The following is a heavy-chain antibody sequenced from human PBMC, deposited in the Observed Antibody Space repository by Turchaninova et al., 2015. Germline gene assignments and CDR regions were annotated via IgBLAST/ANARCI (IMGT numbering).Heavy chain of an antibody. CDR1: GFSLSTNDMR. D-gene: IGHD5/OR15-5a*01. CDR2: IEWYYDK. J-gene: IGHJ4*02. CDR3: TRIAPDIVSHFDY. Sequence: QVTLKESGPALVKPTQTLTLTCTFSGFSLSTNDMRVSWIRQPPGKALEWLARIEWYYDKFYRTSLKTRPTISKDTSKNQVVLTMTNMDPVDTATYYCTRIAPDIVSHFDYWGQGTLVTVSS. V-gene: IGHV2-70*04.